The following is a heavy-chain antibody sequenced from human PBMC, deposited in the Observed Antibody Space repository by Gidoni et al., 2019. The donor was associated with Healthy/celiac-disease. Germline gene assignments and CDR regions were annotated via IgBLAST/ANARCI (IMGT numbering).Heavy chain of an antibody. CDR1: GGSFRGSY. J-gene: IGHJ6*02. D-gene: IGHD3-10*01. CDR2: INPRGST. Sequence: QVQLPQWGAGLLKHSQTLSLTCAVYGGSFRGSYWSWIRQPPGKGLEWIGEINPRGSTNDNPSLKIRGTISVDTSKNQFSLKLSSVTAADTSVYYCAIVFTMVRVVILYYYYGMDVWGQGTTVTVSS. V-gene: IGHV4-34*01. CDR3: AIVFTMVRVVILYYYYGMDV.